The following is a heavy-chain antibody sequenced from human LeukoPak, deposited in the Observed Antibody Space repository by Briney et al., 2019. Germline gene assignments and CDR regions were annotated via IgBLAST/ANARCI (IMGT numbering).Heavy chain of an antibody. CDR3: AKEDSGGSGVN. CDR2: ISYDGDDGSNI. CDR1: GFTFRSYA. Sequence: GGSLRLSCAASGFTFRSYAMHWVRQAPGKGLEWVAVISYDGDDGSNIYYADSVKGRFTISRDNSKNTLYLQMNSLRAEDTAVYYCAKEDSGGSGVNWGQGTLVTVSS. D-gene: IGHD3-10*01. V-gene: IGHV3-30-3*01. J-gene: IGHJ4*02.